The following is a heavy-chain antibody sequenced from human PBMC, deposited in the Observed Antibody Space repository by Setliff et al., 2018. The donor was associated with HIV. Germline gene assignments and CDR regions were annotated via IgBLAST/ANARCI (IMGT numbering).Heavy chain of an antibody. D-gene: IGHD4-4*01. CDR1: GGFISSHY. CDR2: IYYSGST. CDR3: ARELRVTGIYYYYYMDV. Sequence: SETLSLTCTVSGGFISSHYWSWIRQPPGKGLEWIGYIYYSGSTNYNPSLKSRVTISVDTSKNQFSLKLSSVTAADTAVYYCARELRVTGIYYYYYMDVWGKGTTVTVSS. V-gene: IGHV4-59*11. J-gene: IGHJ6*03.